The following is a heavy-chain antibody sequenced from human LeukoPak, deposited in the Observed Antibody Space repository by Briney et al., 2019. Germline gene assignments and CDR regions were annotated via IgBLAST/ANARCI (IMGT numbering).Heavy chain of an antibody. J-gene: IGHJ4*02. Sequence: GGSLRLSCAASGFTVSSNYMSWVRQAPGKGLEWVSVIYSGGSTYYADSVTGRFTIPRDNSKNTLYLQVNSLRAEDTAVYYCHSYGSGSYLPFDYWGQGTLVTVSS. CDR2: IYSGGST. D-gene: IGHD3-10*01. V-gene: IGHV3-53*01. CDR1: GFTVSSNY. CDR3: HSYGSGSYLPFDY.